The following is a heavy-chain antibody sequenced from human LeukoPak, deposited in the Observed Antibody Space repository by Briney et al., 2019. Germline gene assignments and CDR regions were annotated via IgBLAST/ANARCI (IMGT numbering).Heavy chain of an antibody. V-gene: IGHV1-2*02. CDR1: GYTFTVYY. CDR3: ASQGYYDILTGYFY. Sequence: ASVTVSCTASGYTFTVYYMHRVRQPPGQGLEGMGGINPNSGGTNYAQKFQGRVTTTRDTSISTAYMELSRLRSDDTAVYYCASQGYYDILTGYFYWGQGTLVTVSS. J-gene: IGHJ4*02. CDR2: INPNSGGT. D-gene: IGHD3-9*01.